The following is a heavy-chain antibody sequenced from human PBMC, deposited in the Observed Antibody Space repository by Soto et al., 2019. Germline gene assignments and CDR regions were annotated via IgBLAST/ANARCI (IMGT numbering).Heavy chain of an antibody. CDR1: GVSFSGYY. CDR2: IYYSGST. J-gene: IGHJ1*01. V-gene: IGHV4-59*08. Sequence: PSETLSLTCAVYGVSFSGYYWSWIRQPPGKGLEWIGYIYYSGSTNYNPSLKSRVTISVDTSKNQFSLKLSSVTAADTAVYYCARYQQYFQHWGQGTLVTVSS. CDR3: ARYQQYFQH.